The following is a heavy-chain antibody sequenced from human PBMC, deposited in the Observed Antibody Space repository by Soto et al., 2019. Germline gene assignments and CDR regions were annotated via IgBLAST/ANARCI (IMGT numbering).Heavy chain of an antibody. CDR3: ARAPGTAMAYFHY. J-gene: IGHJ4*02. CDR2: IWYDGSNE. Sequence: PGGSLRLSCAASGFTFSSYGMHWVRQAPGKGLEWVAVIWYDGSNENYADSVKGRFTISRDNSENTLYLQMHSLRAEDTAVYYCARAPGTAMAYFHYWGQGTLVTVSS. D-gene: IGHD5-18*01. CDR1: GFTFSSYG. V-gene: IGHV3-33*01.